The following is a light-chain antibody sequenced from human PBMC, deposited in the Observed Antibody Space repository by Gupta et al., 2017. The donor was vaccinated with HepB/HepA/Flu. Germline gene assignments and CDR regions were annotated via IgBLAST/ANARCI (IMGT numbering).Light chain of an antibody. CDR1: EDITGY. Sequence: DMQITHSPSPLTASVGDRVTITCRADEDITGYLAWYQQKSGKVPKLLIYETSSLQTGVASRFRGSGSGTEFTLTISNLQPEDVATYYCLKDKRDPPAFGSGTKVEIK. V-gene: IGKV1-27*01. CDR2: ETS. J-gene: IGKJ4*01. CDR3: LKDKRDPPA.